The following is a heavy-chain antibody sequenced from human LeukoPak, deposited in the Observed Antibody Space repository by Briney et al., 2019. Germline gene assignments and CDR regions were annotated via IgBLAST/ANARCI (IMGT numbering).Heavy chain of an antibody. Sequence: PSETLSLTCAVSGGSISSSNWWSWVRQPPGKGLEWIGEIYHSGSTNYNPSLKSRVTISVDKSKNQFSLKLSSVTAADTAVYYCARLGVTYYYDSRFTTYFDYWGQGTLVTVSS. CDR1: GGSISSSNW. CDR2: IYHSGST. J-gene: IGHJ4*02. CDR3: ARLGVTYYYDSRFTTYFDY. V-gene: IGHV4-4*02. D-gene: IGHD3-22*01.